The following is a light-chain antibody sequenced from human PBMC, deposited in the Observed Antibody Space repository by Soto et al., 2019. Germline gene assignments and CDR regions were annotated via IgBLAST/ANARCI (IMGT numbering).Light chain of an antibody. CDR3: QQANSLPPT. CDR1: QGISSR. Sequence: DIQMTQSPSSVSASVGDRVTITCRASQGISSRLAWYQQKPGKAPNLLIYAASNLPSGVPSRFSGTGSGTEFTLTISSLQPEDFAAYYCQQANSLPPTFGRGTKVEIK. V-gene: IGKV1-12*01. CDR2: AAS. J-gene: IGKJ1*01.